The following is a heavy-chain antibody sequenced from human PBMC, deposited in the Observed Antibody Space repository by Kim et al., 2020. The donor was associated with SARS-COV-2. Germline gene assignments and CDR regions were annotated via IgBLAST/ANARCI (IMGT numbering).Heavy chain of an antibody. V-gene: IGHV4-4*07. J-gene: IGHJ4*02. CDR3: ARVMSGYIGYYFDS. Sequence: HPSPKSRVTMSVDTSRDQFSLKLSSVTAADTAVYYCARVMSGYIGYYFDSWGQGTLVTVSS. D-gene: IGHD5-12*01.